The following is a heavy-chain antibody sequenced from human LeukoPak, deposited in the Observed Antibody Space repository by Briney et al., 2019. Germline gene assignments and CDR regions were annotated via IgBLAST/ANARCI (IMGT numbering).Heavy chain of an antibody. J-gene: IGHJ4*02. CDR1: GHTFTSHG. V-gene: IGHV1-18*01. Sequence: DSVKVSCKASGHTFTSHGISWVRQAPGQGLEWMGWISAYNGDTKYAQKTQGRVTMTTDASTSTAYMELRSLRSDDTAVYYCAPTDVYYFDYWGQGTLVTVSS. CDR3: APTDVYYFDY. D-gene: IGHD4-11*01. CDR2: ISAYNGDT.